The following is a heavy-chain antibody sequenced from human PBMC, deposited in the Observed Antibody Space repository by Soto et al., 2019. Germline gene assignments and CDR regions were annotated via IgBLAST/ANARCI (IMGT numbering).Heavy chain of an antibody. CDR2: IRSKAYGGTT. CDR1: GFTFGDYA. J-gene: IGHJ4*02. V-gene: IGHV3-49*04. CDR3: TRVALLWFGEPHLSYFDY. D-gene: IGHD3-10*01. Sequence: GGSLRLSATASGFTFGDYAMSWVRQAPGKALEWVGFIRSKAYGGTTEYAASVKGRFTISRDDSKSIAYLQMNSLKTEDTAVYYCTRVALLWFGEPHLSYFDYWGQGTLVTVSS.